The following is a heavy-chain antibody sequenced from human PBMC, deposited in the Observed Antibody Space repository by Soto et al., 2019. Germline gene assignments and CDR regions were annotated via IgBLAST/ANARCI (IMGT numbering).Heavy chain of an antibody. D-gene: IGHD3-22*01. CDR3: ARGYYDSSGYYPPSAFDI. J-gene: IGHJ3*02. CDR1: GGTFSSYT. Sequence: SVKVSCKASGGTFSSYTISWVRQAPGQGLEWMGRIIPILGIANYAQKFQGRVTITADKSTSTAYMELSSLRSEDTAVYYCARGYYDSSGYYPPSAFDIWGQGTMVTVSS. V-gene: IGHV1-69*02. CDR2: IIPILGIA.